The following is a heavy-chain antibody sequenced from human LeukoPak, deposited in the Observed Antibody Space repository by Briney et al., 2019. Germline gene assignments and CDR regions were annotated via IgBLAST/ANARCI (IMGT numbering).Heavy chain of an antibody. Sequence: ASVKVSCKASGYTFTSYGISWVRQAPGQGLEWMGWISAYNGNTNYAQKLQGRVTMTTDTSTSTAYMELRSLRSDDTAMYYCARDTDYYDSSGYYYPALPDYWGQGTLVTVSS. CDR3: ARDTDYYDSSGYYYPALPDY. CDR1: GYTFTSYG. V-gene: IGHV1-18*01. CDR2: ISAYNGNT. D-gene: IGHD3-22*01. J-gene: IGHJ4*02.